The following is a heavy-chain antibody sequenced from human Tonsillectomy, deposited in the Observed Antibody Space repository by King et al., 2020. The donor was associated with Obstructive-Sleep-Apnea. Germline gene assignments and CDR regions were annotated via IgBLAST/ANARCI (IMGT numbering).Heavy chain of an antibody. D-gene: IGHD3-10*01. V-gene: IGHV3-30*04. CDR1: GFTFSLYA. CDR2: VSYDGNSK. J-gene: IGHJ4*02. Sequence: VQLVESGGGVVQPGRSLRLSCAASGFTFSLYAMHWVRQAPGKGLEWVALVSYDGNSKYYADSVKGRFTISSDNSKNTLYLQMNSLRAEDTALYYCARIGESALAREVFYDYWGQGTLVTVSS. CDR3: ARIGESALAREVFYDY.